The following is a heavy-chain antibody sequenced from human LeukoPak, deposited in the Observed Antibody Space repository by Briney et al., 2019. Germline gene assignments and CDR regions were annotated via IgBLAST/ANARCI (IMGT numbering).Heavy chain of an antibody. CDR3: AGETSTSDFNALDV. CDR2: ISSNGGST. D-gene: IGHD2-2*01. J-gene: IGHJ3*01. Sequence: GGSLRLSCAASGFTFSSYAMHWVRQAPGKGLEYVSAISSNGGSTYYANSVKGRFTISRDNSKNTLYLQMNNLRAEDTALYFCAGETSTSDFNALDVWGQGTVVTVS. V-gene: IGHV3-64*01. CDR1: GFTFSSYA.